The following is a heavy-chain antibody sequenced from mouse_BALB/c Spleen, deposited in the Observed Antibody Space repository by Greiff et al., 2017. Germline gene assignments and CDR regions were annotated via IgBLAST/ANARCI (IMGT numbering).Heavy chain of an antibody. CDR3: ARQLRGYFDY. CDR1: GFSLTSYG. D-gene: IGHD1-1*01. CDR2: IWAGGST. Sequence: VKLQESGPGLVAPSQSLSITCTVSGFSLTSYGVHWVRQPPGKGLEWLGVIWAGGSTNYNSALMSRLSISKDNSKSQVFLKMNSLQTDDTAMYYCARQLRGYFDYWGQGTTLTVSS. V-gene: IGHV2-9*02. J-gene: IGHJ2*01.